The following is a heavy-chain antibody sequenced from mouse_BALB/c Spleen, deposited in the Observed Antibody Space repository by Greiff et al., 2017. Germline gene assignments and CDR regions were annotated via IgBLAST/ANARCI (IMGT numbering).Heavy chain of an antibody. J-gene: IGHJ4*01. V-gene: IGHV2-3*01. CDR1: GFPLTSFG. Sequence: QVQLTALGPGPVAPSQSLSITRPVFGFPLTSFGVSWGRQPPGKGLDWLGGIWGDGSTNYHSAHISGLSISKDNSNSQVFLNLNSLQTDDTATYYCAKTGYYAMDYWGQGTSVTVSS. CDR3: AKTGYYAMDY. CDR2: IWGDGST. D-gene: IGHD4-1*01.